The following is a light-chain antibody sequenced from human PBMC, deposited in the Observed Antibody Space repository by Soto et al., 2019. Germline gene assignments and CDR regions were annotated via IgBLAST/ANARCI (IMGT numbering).Light chain of an antibody. V-gene: IGKV3-11*01. Sequence: IAITQYPTTQSASTGERATLSCRASQSVSSNLAWYQQIPGQAPRLHIYGASSRATGIPDSFSGSGSGTDFTLTISSLEPEDFAVYYCHQRQYGTPLTFGQGTRLE. CDR1: QSVSSN. J-gene: IGKJ5*01. CDR2: GAS. CDR3: HQRQYGTPLT.